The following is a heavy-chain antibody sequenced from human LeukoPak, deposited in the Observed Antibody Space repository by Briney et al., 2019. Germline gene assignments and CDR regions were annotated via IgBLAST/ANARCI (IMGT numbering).Heavy chain of an antibody. V-gene: IGHV4-38-2*02. Sequence: SETLSLTCTVSAYSISSGYFWGWIRQPPGKGLEWIGEINHSGSTNYNPSLKSRVTISVDTSKNQFSLKLSSVTAADTAVYYCARKPRIAAAGTSWFDPWGQGTLVTVSS. J-gene: IGHJ5*02. CDR1: AYSISSGYF. CDR3: ARKPRIAAAGTSWFDP. D-gene: IGHD6-13*01. CDR2: INHSGST.